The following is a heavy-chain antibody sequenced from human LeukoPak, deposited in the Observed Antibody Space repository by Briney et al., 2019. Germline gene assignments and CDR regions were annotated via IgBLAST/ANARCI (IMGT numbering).Heavy chain of an antibody. V-gene: IGHV1-2*04. CDR2: INPNSGGT. J-gene: IGHJ4*02. CDR3: ARREDYYDSSGYSFDY. D-gene: IGHD3-22*01. Sequence: ASVKVSFKASGYTFTGYYMHWVRQAPGQGLEWMGWINPNSGGTNYAQKFQGWVTMTRDTSISTAYMELSRLRSDDTAVYYCARREDYYDSSGYSFDYWGQGSLVTVSS. CDR1: GYTFTGYY.